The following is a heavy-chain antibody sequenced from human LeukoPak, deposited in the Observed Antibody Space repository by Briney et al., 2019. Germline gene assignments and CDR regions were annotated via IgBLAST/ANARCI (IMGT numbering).Heavy chain of an antibody. CDR2: ISSDGGST. J-gene: IGHJ4*02. Sequence: GGSLRLSCAASGFTFSSYAMYWVRQAPGKGLEYVSAISSDGGSTYYANSVKGRFTISRDNAKNSLYLQMNSLRAEDTAVYYCARDLVFLSPSRAVVTRGYNYFDYWGQGTLVTVSS. V-gene: IGHV3-64*04. CDR1: GFTFSSYA. D-gene: IGHD4-23*01. CDR3: ARDLVFLSPSRAVVTRGYNYFDY.